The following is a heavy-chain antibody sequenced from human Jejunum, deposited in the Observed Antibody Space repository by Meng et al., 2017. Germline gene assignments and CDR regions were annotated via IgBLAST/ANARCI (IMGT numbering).Heavy chain of an antibody. CDR2: IYWDNDK. CDR3: AHRLAYSTNYNVGWFDP. Sequence: PLTESCPTLVKPTQTPALTCTFSGFSLNTRGVGVGWIRQPPGKSLECLALIYWDNDKRYNPSLKNRLTITKDTSRNQVVLTMTNMDPVDTATYFCAHRLAYSTNYNVGWFDPWGQGTLVTVSS. D-gene: IGHD6-13*01. CDR1: GFSLNTRGVG. J-gene: IGHJ5*02. V-gene: IGHV2-5*02.